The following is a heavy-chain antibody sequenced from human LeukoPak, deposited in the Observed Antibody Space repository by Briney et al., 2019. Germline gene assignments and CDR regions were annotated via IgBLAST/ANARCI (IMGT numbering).Heavy chain of an antibody. Sequence: HTGGSLRLSCAASGFTFSSYAMHWVRQAPGKGLEWVAVISYDGSNKYYADSVKGRFTISRDNSKNTLYLQMNSLRAEDTAVYYCAKDGRAYYYDSSGSDYWGQGTLVTVSS. CDR2: ISYDGSNK. CDR3: AKDGRAYYYDSSGSDY. V-gene: IGHV3-30-3*01. CDR1: GFTFSSYA. D-gene: IGHD3-22*01. J-gene: IGHJ4*02.